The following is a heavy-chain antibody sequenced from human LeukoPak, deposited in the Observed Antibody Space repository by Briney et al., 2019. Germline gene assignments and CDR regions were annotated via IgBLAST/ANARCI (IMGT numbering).Heavy chain of an antibody. CDR2: ISSSGNTI. V-gene: IGHV3-48*03. D-gene: IGHD1-26*01. J-gene: IGHJ4*02. CDR1: GFTFSSYE. Sequence: GGSLRLSCTASGFTFSSYEMNWVRQTPGKGLEWVSYISSSGNTIYYAGSVKGRFTISRDNARNSLYLQMNSLRAEDTAVYYCARGYYPPEYWGPGTLVTVSS. CDR3: ARGYYPPEY.